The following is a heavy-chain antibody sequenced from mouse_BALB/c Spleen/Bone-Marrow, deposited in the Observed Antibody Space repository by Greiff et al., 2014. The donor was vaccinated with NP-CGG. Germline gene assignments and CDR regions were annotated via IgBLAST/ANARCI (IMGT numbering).Heavy chain of an antibody. V-gene: IGHV1-18*01. CDR2: INPNNGGT. J-gene: IGHJ4*01. D-gene: IGHD1-1*01. CDR3: AIYYYGSSYAMDY. Sequence: EVMLAESGPELVKPGASVKIPCKASGYTFTDYNMDWVKQSHGKSLEWIGDINPNNGGTIYNQKFKGKATLTVDKSSSTAYMELRSLTSEDTAVYYCAIYYYGSSYAMDYWGQGTSVTVSS. CDR1: GYTFTDYN.